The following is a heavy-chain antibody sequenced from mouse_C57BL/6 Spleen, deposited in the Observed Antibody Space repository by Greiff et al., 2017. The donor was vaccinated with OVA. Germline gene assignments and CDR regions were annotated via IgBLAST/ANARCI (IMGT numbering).Heavy chain of an antibody. CDR1: GYTFTDYE. V-gene: IGHV1-15*01. J-gene: IGHJ3*01. CDR3: TRMLTGTTWFAY. CDR2: IDPETGGT. D-gene: IGHD4-1*01. Sequence: VQLQQSGAELVRPGASVTLSCKASGYTFTDYEMHWVKQTPVHGLEWIGAIDPETGGTAYNQKFKGKAILTADKSSSTAYMELRSLTSEDSAVYYCTRMLTGTTWFAYWGQGTLVTASA.